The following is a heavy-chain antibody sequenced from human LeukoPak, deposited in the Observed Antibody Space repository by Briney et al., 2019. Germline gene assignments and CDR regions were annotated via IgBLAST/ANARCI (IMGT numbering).Heavy chain of an antibody. CDR1: GFSFSTYA. V-gene: IGHV3-23*01. CDR2: VNGNGGST. Sequence: GGSLRLSCAASGFSFSTYAMSWVRKAPGKGLEWVSGVNGNGGSTSYADSVKGRFTIFRDNSKNTVYLQMNSLRVEDTAVYYCAKSLYGGCDYWGQGTVVTVSS. CDR3: AKSLYGGCDY. J-gene: IGHJ4*02. D-gene: IGHD3-16*02.